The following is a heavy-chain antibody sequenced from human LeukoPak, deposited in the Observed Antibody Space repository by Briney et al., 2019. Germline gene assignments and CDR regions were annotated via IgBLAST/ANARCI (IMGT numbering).Heavy chain of an antibody. D-gene: IGHD6-13*01. CDR2: INPSGGST. J-gene: IGHJ5*02. CDR3: ARGVDGSSWYGGNWFDP. V-gene: IGHV1-46*01. Sequence: ASVKVSCKASGYTFTSYYMHWVRQAPGQGLEWMGIINPSGGSTSYAQKFQGRVTMTRDTSTSTVYMELSSLRSEDTAVYYCARGVDGSSWYGGNWFDPWGQGTLVTVSS. CDR1: GYTFTSYY.